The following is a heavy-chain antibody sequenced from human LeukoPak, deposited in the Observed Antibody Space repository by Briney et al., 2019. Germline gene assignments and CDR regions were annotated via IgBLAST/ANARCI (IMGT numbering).Heavy chain of an antibody. D-gene: IGHD3-22*01. Sequence: GGSLRLSCAASGFTFSSYEMNWIRQAPEKGLVWVSRINSDGSSTSYADSVKGRFTISRDNAKNTLYLQMNSLRAEDTAVYYCARGRVVVITTPEYAFDMWGQGTMVTVSS. CDR3: ARGRVVVITTPEYAFDM. V-gene: IGHV3-74*01. J-gene: IGHJ3*02. CDR2: INSDGSST. CDR1: GFTFSSYE.